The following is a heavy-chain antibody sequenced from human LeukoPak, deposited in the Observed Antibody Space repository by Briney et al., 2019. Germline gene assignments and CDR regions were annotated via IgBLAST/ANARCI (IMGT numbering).Heavy chain of an antibody. J-gene: IGHJ4*02. CDR3: AKYCGGGCFRNFDS. CDR1: GFTFSTFA. CDR2: IGPESGDI. V-gene: IGHV3-23*01. D-gene: IGHD2-21*02. Sequence: GGSLRLSCAASGFTFSTFAMAWVRQAPGRGLEWVSVIGPESGDIRYSDSVKGRFTISRDNSKSTLFLQMNSLRADDTALYYCAKYCGGGCFRNFDSWGQGTLVTVSS.